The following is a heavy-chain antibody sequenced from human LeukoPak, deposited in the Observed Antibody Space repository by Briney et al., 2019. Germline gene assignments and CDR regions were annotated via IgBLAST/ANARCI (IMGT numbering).Heavy chain of an antibody. CDR1: GFTVRGNY. D-gene: IGHD2-21*01. V-gene: IGHV3-66*02. Sequence: GGSLRLSRAASGFTVRGNYMSWVRQAPGKGLEWVSVIYSGGSTYYADSVKGRFTISRDNSKNTLYLQMNSLRAEDTAVYYCAIGAYSTGLFDYWGQGTLVTVSS. J-gene: IGHJ4*02. CDR2: IYSGGST. CDR3: AIGAYSTGLFDY.